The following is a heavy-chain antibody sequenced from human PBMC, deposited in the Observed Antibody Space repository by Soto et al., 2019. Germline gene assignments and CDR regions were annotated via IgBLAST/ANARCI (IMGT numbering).Heavy chain of an antibody. CDR3: ARADGRDGYNLDY. D-gene: IGHD5-12*01. J-gene: IGHJ4*02. Sequence: LSLTCTVSGGSISSYYWSWIRQPPGKGLEWIGYIYYSGSTNYNPSLKSRVTISVDTSKDQFSLKLSSVTAADTAVYYCARADGRDGYNLDYWGQGTLVTVSS. CDR2: IYYSGST. CDR1: GGSISSYY. V-gene: IGHV4-59*01.